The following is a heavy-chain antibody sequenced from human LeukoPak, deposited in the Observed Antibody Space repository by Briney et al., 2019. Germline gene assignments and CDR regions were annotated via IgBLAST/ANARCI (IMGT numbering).Heavy chain of an antibody. CDR2: IYYSGST. Sequence: SQTLSLTCTVSGGSISSGGYYWSWIRQHPGKGLEWIGYIYYSGSTNYNPSLKSRVTISVDTSKNQFSLKLSSVTAADTAVYYCARHSYDFWSDPDRYYFDYWGQGTLVTVSS. J-gene: IGHJ4*02. V-gene: IGHV4-31*03. CDR3: ARHSYDFWSDPDRYYFDY. D-gene: IGHD3-3*01. CDR1: GGSISSGGYY.